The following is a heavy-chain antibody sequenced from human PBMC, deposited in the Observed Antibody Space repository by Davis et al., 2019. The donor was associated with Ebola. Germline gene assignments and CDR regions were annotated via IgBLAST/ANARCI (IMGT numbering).Heavy chain of an antibody. CDR3: ARDQGAVTTLAFDP. CDR2: ISAYNGNT. Sequence: ASVKVSCKASGYTFTSYGISWVRQAPGQGLEWMGWISAYNGNTNYAQKLQGRVTMTTDTSTSTAYMELRSLRSDDTAVYYCARDQGAVTTLAFDPWGQGTLVTVSS. CDR1: GYTFTSYG. D-gene: IGHD4-11*01. J-gene: IGHJ5*02. V-gene: IGHV1-18*01.